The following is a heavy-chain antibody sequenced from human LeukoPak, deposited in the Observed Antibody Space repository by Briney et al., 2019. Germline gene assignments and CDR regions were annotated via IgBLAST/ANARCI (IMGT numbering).Heavy chain of an antibody. V-gene: IGHV1-69*13. CDR2: IIPIFGTA. Sequence: SVKVSCKASGGTFSSYAISWVRQAPGQGLEWIGGIIPIFGTASYAQKFQGRVTITADESTSTAYMELSSLRSEDTAVYYCASGEYYDILTGYSYYFDYWGQGTLVTVSS. J-gene: IGHJ4*02. CDR3: ASGEYYDILTGYSYYFDY. D-gene: IGHD3-9*01. CDR1: GGTFSSYA.